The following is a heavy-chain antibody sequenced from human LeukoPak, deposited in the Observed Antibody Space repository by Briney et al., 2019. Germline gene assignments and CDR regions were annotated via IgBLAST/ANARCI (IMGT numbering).Heavy chain of an antibody. CDR1: GFTFSSYA. V-gene: IGHV3-23*01. CDR3: AKWTGHSGWGDY. D-gene: IGHD6-19*01. J-gene: IGHJ4*02. Sequence: GGSLRLSCAASGFTFSSYAMSWVRQAPGKGLAWVSAISGSGGSTYYADSVKGRFTISRDNSKNTLYLQMNSLRAEDTAVYYCAKWTGHSGWGDYWGQGTLVTVSS. CDR2: ISGSGGST.